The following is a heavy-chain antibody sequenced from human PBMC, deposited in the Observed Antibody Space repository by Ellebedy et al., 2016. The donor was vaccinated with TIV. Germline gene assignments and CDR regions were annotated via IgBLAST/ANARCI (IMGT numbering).Heavy chain of an antibody. CDR1: GFTFSSYG. J-gene: IGHJ4*02. D-gene: IGHD5-24*01. CDR3: AKEGDGYNDY. V-gene: IGHV3-30*18. CDR2: ISYDGNDK. Sequence: GESLKISXAASGFTFSSYGMHWVRQAPGKGLEWVAVISYDGNDKYYADSVKGRFTISRDNSKNTLYLQMNSLRAEDTAVYYCAKEGDGYNDYWGQGTLVTVSS.